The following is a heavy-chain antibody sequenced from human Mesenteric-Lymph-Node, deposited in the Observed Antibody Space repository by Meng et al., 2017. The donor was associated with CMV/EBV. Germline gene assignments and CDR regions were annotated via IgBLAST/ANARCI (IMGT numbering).Heavy chain of an antibody. J-gene: IGHJ4*02. CDR3: ARDTWGPDY. CDR1: GFSFSGYW. Sequence: LSLTCAASGFSFSGYWMSWVRQAPGKGLEWVANIKQDGSDKYYVDSVKGRFTVSRDNAKNSLYLQMNSLRAEDTAVYYCARDTWGPDYWGQGTLVTVSS. CDR2: IKQDGSDK. V-gene: IGHV3-7*01. D-gene: IGHD3-16*01.